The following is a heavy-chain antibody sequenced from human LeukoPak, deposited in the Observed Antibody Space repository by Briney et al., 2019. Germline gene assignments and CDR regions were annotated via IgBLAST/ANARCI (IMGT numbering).Heavy chain of an antibody. J-gene: IGHJ4*02. V-gene: IGHV4-34*01. Sequence: PSETLSLTCAVYGGSFSGYYWSWIRQPPGKGLEWIGEINHSGSTNYNPSLKSRVTISVDTSKNQFSLKLSSVTAADTAVYYCARGHGYSYGYEEEGAMLRQTSRDNDYWGQGTLVTVSS. CDR1: GGSFSGYY. CDR3: ARGHGYSYGYEEEGAMLRQTSRDNDY. D-gene: IGHD5-18*01. CDR2: INHSGST.